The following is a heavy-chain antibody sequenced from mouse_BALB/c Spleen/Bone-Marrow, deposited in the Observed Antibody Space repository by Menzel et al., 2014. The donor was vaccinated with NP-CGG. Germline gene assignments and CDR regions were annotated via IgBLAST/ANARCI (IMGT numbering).Heavy chain of an antibody. D-gene: IGHD4-1*01. J-gene: IGHJ2*01. Sequence: EVKLVESGGGLVQPGGSRKLSCAASGFTFSSFGMHWVRQAPEKGLEWVAYISSGSSTIYYADTVKGRFTISRDNPKNTLFLQMTSLRSEDTAMYYCATGTRDYWGQGTTPTVSS. CDR1: GFTFSSFG. CDR2: ISSGSSTI. CDR3: ATGTRDY. V-gene: IGHV5-17*02.